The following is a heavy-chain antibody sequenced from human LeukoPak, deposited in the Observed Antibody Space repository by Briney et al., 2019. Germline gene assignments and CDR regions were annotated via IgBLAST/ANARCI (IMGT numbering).Heavy chain of an antibody. J-gene: IGHJ4*02. Sequence: GGSLRLSCAASGFTFDDYAMHWVRQAPGKGLEWVSGISWNSGSIGYADSVKGRFTISRDNAKNSLYLQMNSLRAEDTALYYCAKDLRAVVPAAFDYWGQGTLVTVSS. D-gene: IGHD2-2*01. CDR3: AKDLRAVVPAAFDY. CDR1: GFTFDDYA. V-gene: IGHV3-9*01. CDR2: ISWNSGSI.